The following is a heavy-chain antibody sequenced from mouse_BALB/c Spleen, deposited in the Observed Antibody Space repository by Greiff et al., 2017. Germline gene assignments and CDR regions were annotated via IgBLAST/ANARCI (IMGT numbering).Heavy chain of an antibody. CDR3: ARGDYGSSYDAMDY. D-gene: IGHD1-1*01. V-gene: IGHV1S34*01. Sequence: LVKTGASVKISCKASGYSFTGYYMHWVKQSHGKSLEWIGYISCYNGATSYNQKFKGKATFTVDTSSSTAYMQFNSLTSEDSAVYYCARGDYGSSYDAMDYWGQGTSVTVSS. CDR2: ISCYNGAT. CDR1: GYSFTGYY. J-gene: IGHJ4*01.